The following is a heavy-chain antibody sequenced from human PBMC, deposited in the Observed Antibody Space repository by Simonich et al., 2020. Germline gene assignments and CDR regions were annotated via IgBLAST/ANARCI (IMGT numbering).Heavy chain of an antibody. CDR2: INPSGGST. CDR3: ARRYYSTSFDY. Sequence: FTSYYMHWVRQAPGQGLEWMGIINPSGGSTSYAQKFQGRVTMTRDTSTSTVYMELSSLRSDDTAVYYCARRYYSTSFDYWGQGTLVTVSS. J-gene: IGHJ4*02. D-gene: IGHD6-6*01. CDR1: FTSYY. V-gene: IGHV1-46*01.